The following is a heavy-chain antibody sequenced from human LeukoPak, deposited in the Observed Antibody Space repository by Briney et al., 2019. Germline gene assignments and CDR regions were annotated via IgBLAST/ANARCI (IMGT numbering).Heavy chain of an antibody. CDR3: ASLTVDSGWGDP. CDR2: IYHSGST. D-gene: IGHD1-26*01. CDR1: GGSISSSNW. V-gene: IGHV4-4*02. J-gene: IGHJ5*02. Sequence: SETLSLTCAVSGGSISSSNWWSWVRQPPGKGLEWIGEIYHSGSTNYNPSLKSRVTISVDKSKNQFSLKLSSVAAADTAVYYCASLTVDSGWGDPWGQGTLVTVSS.